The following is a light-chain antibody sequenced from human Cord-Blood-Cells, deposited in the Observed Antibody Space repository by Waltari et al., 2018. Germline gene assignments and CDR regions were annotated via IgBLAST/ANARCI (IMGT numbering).Light chain of an antibody. CDR3: QQYYSTPRT. CDR2: WAS. CDR1: QSVLYSSNNKNY. Sequence: DIVMTQSPDSLAVSLVERATINCKYSQSVLYSSNNKNYLAWYQQKPGQPPKLLIYWASTRESGVPDRFSGSGSGTDCTLTLSSLQAEDVAVYYCQQYYSTPRTFGQGTKVEIK. J-gene: IGKJ1*01. V-gene: IGKV4-1*01.